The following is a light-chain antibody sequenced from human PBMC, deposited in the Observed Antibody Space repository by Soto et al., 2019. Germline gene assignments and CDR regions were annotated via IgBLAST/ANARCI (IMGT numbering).Light chain of an antibody. CDR3: QQYGASPWT. V-gene: IGKV1-39*01. J-gene: IGKJ1*01. Sequence: DIQMTQSPSSLSASVGDRVTITCRASQSISGYLNWYQQKPGKAPKVLISGASTLHNGVPSRFSGRGSGTDFTLTISRLEPEDFAVYYCQQYGASPWTFGQGTKVDIK. CDR1: QSISGY. CDR2: GAS.